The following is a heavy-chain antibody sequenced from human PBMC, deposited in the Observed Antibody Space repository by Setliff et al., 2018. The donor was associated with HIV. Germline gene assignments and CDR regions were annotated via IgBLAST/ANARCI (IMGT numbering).Heavy chain of an antibody. J-gene: IGHJ4*02. CDR1: GYTFTGYY. Sequence: GASVKVSCKASGYTFTGYYMHWVRQAPGQGLEWMGWINPNSGGTNYAQKFQGWVTMTRDTSISTAYMELSRLRSDDTAVYYCAREAITKISRKPLDYWGQGTLVTVSS. CDR2: INPNSGGT. V-gene: IGHV1-2*04. D-gene: IGHD3-22*01. CDR3: AREAITKISRKPLDY.